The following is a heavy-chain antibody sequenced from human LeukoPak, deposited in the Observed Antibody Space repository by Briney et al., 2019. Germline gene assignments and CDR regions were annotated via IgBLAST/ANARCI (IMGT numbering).Heavy chain of an antibody. D-gene: IGHD6-13*01. Sequence: PGGSLRLSCAASGFTFSSYSMNWVRQAPGKGLEWIGEINHSGSTNYNPSLKSRVTISVDTSKNQFSLKLSSVTAADTAVYYCARGLLHPAAGTSWGQGTLVTVSS. CDR2: INHSGST. J-gene: IGHJ5*02. V-gene: IGHV4-34*01. CDR3: ARGLLHPAAGTS. CDR1: GFTFSSYS.